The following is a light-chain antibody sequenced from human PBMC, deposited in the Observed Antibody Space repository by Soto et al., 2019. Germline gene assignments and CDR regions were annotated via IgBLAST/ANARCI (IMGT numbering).Light chain of an antibody. V-gene: IGKV3-11*01. Sequence: DIVLTQSPATLSLSPGERATISCRASQSVSSYLAWYQQKPGQAPRLLIYDASNRATGIPARFSGSGSGTDSILTISSLEPEDFAVYYCQQRSNSSLTFGGGTKVEIK. CDR3: QQRSNSSLT. CDR2: DAS. J-gene: IGKJ4*01. CDR1: QSVSSY.